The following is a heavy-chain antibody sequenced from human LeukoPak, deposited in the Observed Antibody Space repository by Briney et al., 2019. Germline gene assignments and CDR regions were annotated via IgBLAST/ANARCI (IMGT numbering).Heavy chain of an antibody. Sequence: SVKVSCKASGGTFSSYAISRVRQAPGQGLEWMGGIIPIFGTANYAQKFQGRVTITADESTSTAYMELSSLRSEDTAVYYCARGKPTTPTAINRYFDYWGQGTLVTVSS. J-gene: IGHJ4*02. CDR1: GGTFSSYA. CDR3: ARGKPTTPTAINRYFDY. CDR2: IIPIFGTA. D-gene: IGHD5-18*01. V-gene: IGHV1-69*01.